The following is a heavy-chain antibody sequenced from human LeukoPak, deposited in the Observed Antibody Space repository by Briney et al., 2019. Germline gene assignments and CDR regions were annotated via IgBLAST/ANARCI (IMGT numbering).Heavy chain of an antibody. Sequence: GGSLRLSCAASGFTFSSYSMTLVRQAPGKGLEWVSVISGRGGVTNYADSVKGRFTISRDNSKNTLYLQMSSLRAEDTAVYFCAKGFVPPVMDYYYYYGMDVWGQGTTVTVSS. J-gene: IGHJ6*02. CDR2: ISGRGGVT. CDR1: GFTFSSYS. D-gene: IGHD2-2*01. CDR3: AKGFVPPVMDYYYYYGMDV. V-gene: IGHV3-23*01.